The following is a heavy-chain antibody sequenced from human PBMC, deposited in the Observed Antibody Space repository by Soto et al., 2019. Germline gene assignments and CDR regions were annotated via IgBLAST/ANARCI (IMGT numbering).Heavy chain of an antibody. V-gene: IGHV3-23*01. CDR1: GFTFSSYA. J-gene: IGHJ4*02. CDR2: ISGSGGST. Sequence: PGGSLRLSCAASGFTFSSYAMSWVRQAPGKGLEWVSAISGSGGSTYYADSVKGRFTISRDNSKNTLYLQMNSLRAEDTAVYYCAKTPHLWSGYSGYFDYWGQGTLVTVSS. D-gene: IGHD3-3*02. CDR3: AKTPHLWSGYSGYFDY.